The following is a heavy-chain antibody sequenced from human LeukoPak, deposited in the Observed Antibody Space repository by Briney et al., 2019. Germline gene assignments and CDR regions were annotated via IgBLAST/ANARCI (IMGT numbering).Heavy chain of an antibody. CDR2: INSDGSST. J-gene: IGHJ3*02. CDR1: GFTFSSYW. D-gene: IGHD3-3*01. CDR3: ASRPIFGVVAKAFDI. Sequence: GGSLRLSCAASGFTFSSYWMHWVRQAPGKGLVWVSRINSDGSSTSYADSVKGRFTISRDNAKNTLYLQMNSLRAEDTAVYYCASRPIFGVVAKAFDIWGQGTMVTVSS. V-gene: IGHV3-74*01.